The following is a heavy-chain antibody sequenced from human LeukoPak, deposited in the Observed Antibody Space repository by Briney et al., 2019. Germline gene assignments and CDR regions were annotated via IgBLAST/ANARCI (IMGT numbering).Heavy chain of an antibody. D-gene: IGHD6-6*01. Sequence: GGSLRLSCAASGFTFSSYSMNWVRQAPGKGLEWDSYISSSSSTIYYADSVKGRFTISRDNAKNSLYLQMNSLRAEDTAVYYCARDSGAALSYFDYWGQGTLVTVSS. J-gene: IGHJ4*02. V-gene: IGHV3-48*04. CDR1: GFTFSSYS. CDR2: ISSSSSTI. CDR3: ARDSGAALSYFDY.